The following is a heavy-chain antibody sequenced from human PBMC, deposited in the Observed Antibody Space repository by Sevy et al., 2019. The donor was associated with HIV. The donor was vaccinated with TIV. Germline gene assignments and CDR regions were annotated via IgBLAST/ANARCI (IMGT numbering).Heavy chain of an antibody. D-gene: IGHD3-10*01. CDR3: ATSDYYGSGSYYYYYYMDV. Sequence: GGCLRLSCAASGFTFSSYGMHWVRQAPGKGLEWVAVIWYDGSNKYYADSVKGRFTISRDNSKNTLYLQMNSLRAEDTAVYYCATSDYYGSGSYYYYYYMDVWGKGTTVTVSS. V-gene: IGHV3-33*01. CDR1: GFTFSSYG. J-gene: IGHJ6*03. CDR2: IWYDGSNK.